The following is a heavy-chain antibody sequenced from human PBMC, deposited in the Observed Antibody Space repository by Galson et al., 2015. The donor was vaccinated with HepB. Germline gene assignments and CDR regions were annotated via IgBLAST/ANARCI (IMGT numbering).Heavy chain of an antibody. CDR1: GYTFTGYY. D-gene: IGHD4-17*01. Sequence: SVKVSCKASGYTFTGYYMHWVRQAPGQGLEWMGWINPNSGGTNSAQRFQGRVTMTRDTSISTAYMELSRPRSDDTAVYYCARDRVPDNYATTEADYWGQGTLVTVSS. J-gene: IGHJ4*02. CDR3: ARDRVPDNYATTEADY. CDR2: INPNSGGT. V-gene: IGHV1-2*02.